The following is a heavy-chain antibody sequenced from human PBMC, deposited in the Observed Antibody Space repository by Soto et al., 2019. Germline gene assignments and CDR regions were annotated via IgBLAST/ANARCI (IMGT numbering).Heavy chain of an antibody. CDR3: AKDSDSSSWYMDGMDV. D-gene: IGHD6-13*01. CDR1: GFTFSSYA. V-gene: IGHV3-23*01. CDR2: ISGSGGST. J-gene: IGHJ6*02. Sequence: PGGSLRLSCAASGFTFSSYAMSWVRQAPGKGLEWVSAISGSGGSTYYADSVKGRFTISRDNSKNTLYLQMNSLRAEDTAVYYCAKDSDSSSWYMDGMDVWGQGTTVTVSS.